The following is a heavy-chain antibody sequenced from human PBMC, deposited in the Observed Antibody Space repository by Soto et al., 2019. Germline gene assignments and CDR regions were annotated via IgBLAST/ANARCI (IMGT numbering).Heavy chain of an antibody. Sequence: GGSLRLSCAASGFTFSSYAMHWVRQAPGKGLEWVAVISYDGSNKYYADSVKGRFTISRDNSKNTLYLQMNSLRAEDTAVYYCARDSPGRGYYGMDVWGQGTTVTVSS. D-gene: IGHD2-15*01. J-gene: IGHJ6*02. CDR2: ISYDGSNK. V-gene: IGHV3-30-3*01. CDR1: GFTFSSYA. CDR3: ARDSPGRGYYGMDV.